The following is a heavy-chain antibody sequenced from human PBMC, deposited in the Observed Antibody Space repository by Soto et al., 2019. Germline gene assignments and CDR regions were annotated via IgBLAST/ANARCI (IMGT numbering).Heavy chain of an antibody. V-gene: IGHV1-69*02. J-gene: IGHJ4*02. Sequence: QVQLVQSGAEVKKPGSSVKVSCKASGGTFSSSTISWVRQAPGQGLGWVGRIIPILGIANFAQKFQGRVRITAGKTASAAYLELSSLRSEDGAVHFCPCGRGYSGSDFWGQGTLGTVSS. D-gene: IGHD1-26*01. CDR3: PCGRGYSGSDF. CDR2: IIPILGIA. CDR1: GGTFSSST.